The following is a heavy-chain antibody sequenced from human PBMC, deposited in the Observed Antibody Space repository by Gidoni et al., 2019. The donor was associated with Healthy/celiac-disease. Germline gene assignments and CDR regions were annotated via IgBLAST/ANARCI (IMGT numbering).Heavy chain of an antibody. CDR1: GGSFSGYY. CDR3: ARDRGYCSGGSCYGMDY. V-gene: IGHV4-34*01. J-gene: IGHJ4*02. CDR2: INHSAST. Sequence: QVQLQQWGAGLLKPSETLSLTCAVYGGSFSGYYWSWSRQPPGKGLEWSGEINHSASTNYNPSLKSRVTISVDTSKNQFSLKLSSVTAADTAVYYCARDRGYCSGGSCYGMDYWGQGTLVTVSS. D-gene: IGHD2-15*01.